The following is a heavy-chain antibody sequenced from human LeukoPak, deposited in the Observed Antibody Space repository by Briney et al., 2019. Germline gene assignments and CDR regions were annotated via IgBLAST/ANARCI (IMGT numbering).Heavy chain of an antibody. J-gene: IGHJ4*02. CDR1: GFTFSNYW. Sequence: GGSLRLSCAASGFTFSNYWMSWVSQAPGKGLEWVANIKQDGSEKYYVDSVKGRFTISRDNAKNSLYLQMNSLRAEDTAVYYCASGQQLGYWGQGTLVTVSS. D-gene: IGHD6-6*01. V-gene: IGHV3-7*01. CDR2: IKQDGSEK. CDR3: ASGQQLGY.